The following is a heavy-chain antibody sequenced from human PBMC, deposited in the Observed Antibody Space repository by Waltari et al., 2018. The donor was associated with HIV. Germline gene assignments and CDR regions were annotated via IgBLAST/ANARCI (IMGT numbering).Heavy chain of an antibody. J-gene: IGHJ2*01. Sequence: QVQLVQSGAEVKKPGASVKVSCKASGNTLTELSMHWVRQAPGKGLEWMGCFDPEEDGPIYAQNFQGRVTMTEDTSTDTAYMELSSLSSEDTAVYYCATGPIVVIATYWYFDLWGRGTLVTVSS. V-gene: IGHV1-24*01. CDR3: ATGPIVVIATYWYFDL. CDR2: FDPEEDGP. CDR1: GNTLTELS. D-gene: IGHD3-22*01.